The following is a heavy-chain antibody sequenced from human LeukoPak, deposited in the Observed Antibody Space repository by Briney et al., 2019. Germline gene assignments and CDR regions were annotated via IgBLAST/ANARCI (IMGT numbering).Heavy chain of an antibody. CDR1: GGTFSSYA. Sequence: ASVKVSCKASGGTFSSYAISWVRQAPGQGLEWMGWINPNSGGTNYAQKFQGRVTMTRDTSISTAYMELSRLRSDDTAVYYCARESGRDFADWGQGTLVTVSS. V-gene: IGHV1-2*02. J-gene: IGHJ4*02. CDR2: INPNSGGT. D-gene: IGHD2-21*01. CDR3: ARESGRDFAD.